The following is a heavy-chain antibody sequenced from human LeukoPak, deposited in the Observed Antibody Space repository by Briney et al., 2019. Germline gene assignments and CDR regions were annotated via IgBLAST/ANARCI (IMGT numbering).Heavy chain of an antibody. Sequence: XMGLVGNINNNGSEKYCGPSVTGRFTISRDNAKNSLYLQMNNLSAEDSAVYYCVRWATSFDFWGQGTLVTVSS. J-gene: IGHJ4*02. CDR2: INNNGSEK. D-gene: IGHD4-11*01. V-gene: IGHV3-7*01. CDR3: VRWATSFDF.